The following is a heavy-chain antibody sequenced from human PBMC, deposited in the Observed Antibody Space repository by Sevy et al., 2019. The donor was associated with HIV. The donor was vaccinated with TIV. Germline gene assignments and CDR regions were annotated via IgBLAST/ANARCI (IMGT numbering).Heavy chain of an antibody. Sequence: GGCLRLSCAASGFTFTTYWMICIRQAPGKGLEWVANINRDGTQKYYADSLKDRFTISRDNAENSLYLQMDSLRSEDTALYYCAEQSSGPSVVDLWGQGTQVTVSS. J-gene: IGHJ5*02. D-gene: IGHD3-22*01. CDR3: AEQSSGPSVVDL. CDR2: INRDGTQK. V-gene: IGHV3-7*01. CDR1: GFTFTTYW.